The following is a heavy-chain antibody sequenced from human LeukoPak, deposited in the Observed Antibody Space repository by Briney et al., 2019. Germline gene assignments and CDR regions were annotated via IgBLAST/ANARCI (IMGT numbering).Heavy chain of an antibody. J-gene: IGHJ4*02. Sequence: SETLSLTCTVSGGSISTDYWTWIRQPAGKGLEWIRLIYTIGSTNYNPSLKSRVTMSVDTSKNQFSLKLTSVTAADTAVYYCASDFGYWGQGTLVTVSS. V-gene: IGHV4-4*07. CDR3: ASDFGY. D-gene: IGHD3-10*01. CDR2: IYTIGST. CDR1: GGSISTDY.